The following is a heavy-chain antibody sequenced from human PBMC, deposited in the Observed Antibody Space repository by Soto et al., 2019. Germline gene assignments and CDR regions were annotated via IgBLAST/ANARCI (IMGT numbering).Heavy chain of an antibody. CDR2: ISSSTNYK. V-gene: IGHV3-21*01. J-gene: IGHJ6*02. Sequence: GGSLRLSCAASGFTFSRYSMNWVRQAPGKGLEWVSSISSSTNYKYYVESLKGRFTISRDNAKNSLYLQMNSLRAEDTAVYYCARDSDLDVWGQGTTVTVSS. CDR1: GFTFSRYS. CDR3: ARDSDLDV.